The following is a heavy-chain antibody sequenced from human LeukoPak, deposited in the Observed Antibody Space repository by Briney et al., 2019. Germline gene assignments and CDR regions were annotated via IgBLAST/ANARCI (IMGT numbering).Heavy chain of an antibody. CDR2: VYYSGST. CDR3: ARRANYDSSGYPSYYFDY. V-gene: IGHV4-59*08. D-gene: IGHD3-22*01. Sequence: SETLSLTCTVSGGSISSYYWSLTRQPPGKGLEWIGYVYYSGSTNYNPSLKSRVTISVDTSKNQFSLKLSSVTAADTAVYYCARRANYDSSGYPSYYFDYWGQGTLVTVSS. CDR1: GGSISSYY. J-gene: IGHJ4*02.